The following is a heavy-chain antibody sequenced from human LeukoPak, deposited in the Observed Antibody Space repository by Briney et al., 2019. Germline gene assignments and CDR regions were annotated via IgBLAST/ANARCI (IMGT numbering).Heavy chain of an antibody. D-gene: IGHD3-9*01. CDR3: ATSENYDILTGY. V-gene: IGHV4-39*01. Sequence: PSETLSLTCTVSGGSISSSSYYWGWIRQPPGKGLEWIGSIYYSGSTYYNPSLKSRVTISVDTSKNQFSLKLSSVTAADTAVYYCATSENYDILTGYWGQGTLVTVSS. CDR1: GGSISSSSYY. J-gene: IGHJ4*02. CDR2: IYYSGST.